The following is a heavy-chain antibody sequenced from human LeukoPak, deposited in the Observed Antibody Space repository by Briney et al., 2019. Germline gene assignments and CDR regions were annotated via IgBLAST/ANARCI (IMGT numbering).Heavy chain of an antibody. V-gene: IGHV1-18*01. CDR1: GYTFTSYG. J-gene: IGHJ5*02. D-gene: IGHD2-15*01. Sequence: ASVNLSCKASGYTFTSYGISWVRQAPGQGLELKGWISPYNGDTKYAHKVQARVTMTTDTSTTTAYMELRRLTSDDTAVYYCARAGSGGSGGCFDPWGQGTRVTVSS. CDR2: ISPYNGDT. CDR3: ARAGSGGSGGCFDP.